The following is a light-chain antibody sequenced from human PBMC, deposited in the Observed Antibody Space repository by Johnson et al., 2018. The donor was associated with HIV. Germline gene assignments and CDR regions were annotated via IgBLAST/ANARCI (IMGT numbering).Light chain of an antibody. CDR3: GTCDSNLSSEV. V-gene: IGLV1-51*01. Sequence: QSILTQPPSVSAAPGQKVTISCSGSSSNIGNNYVSWYQQLPGTVPTLLISDNNKRPSGIPDRFSGSKSGTSATLGITGLQTGDEADYYCGTCDSNLSSEVFGAGTKFTVL. CDR1: SSNIGNNY. CDR2: DNN. J-gene: IGLJ1*01.